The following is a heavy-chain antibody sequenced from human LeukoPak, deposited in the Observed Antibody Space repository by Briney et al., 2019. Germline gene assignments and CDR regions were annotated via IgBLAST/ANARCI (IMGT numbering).Heavy chain of an antibody. Sequence: GGSLRLSCAASGFTFSTYSMNWVRQAPGKGLEWVSYISSSSSTIYYADSVKGRFTIARDNSKSTLYLQMDGLRVEDTAIYYCTRDPRGPGMDVWGQGTTVTVSS. J-gene: IGHJ6*02. CDR1: GFTFSTYS. V-gene: IGHV3-48*01. CDR2: ISSSSSTI. D-gene: IGHD3-10*01. CDR3: TRDPRGPGMDV.